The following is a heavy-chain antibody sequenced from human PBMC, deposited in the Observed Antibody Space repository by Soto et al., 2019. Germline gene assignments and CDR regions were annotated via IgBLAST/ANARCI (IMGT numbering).Heavy chain of an antibody. CDR1: GYTFTGYY. CDR2: INPDSGDT. J-gene: IGHJ5*02. V-gene: IGHV1-2*06. CDR3: ATPYSSSTNWFDP. Sequence: ASVKFSCKASGYTFTGYYMHWVRQAPGQGLEWMGRINPDSGDTIYAQKFQGRVTMTRDTSISTAYMELSRLRSDDTAVYYCATPYSSSTNWFDPWGQGTLVTVSS. D-gene: IGHD3-22*01.